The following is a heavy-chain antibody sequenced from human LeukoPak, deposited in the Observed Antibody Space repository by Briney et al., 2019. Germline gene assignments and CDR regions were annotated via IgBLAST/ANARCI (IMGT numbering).Heavy chain of an antibody. J-gene: IGHJ4*02. V-gene: IGHV4-34*01. D-gene: IGHD3-9*01. CDR3: ARGREYYDILTGYPPQASFDY. CDR1: GGSFSGYY. Sequence: ASETLSLTCAVYGGSFSGYYWSWIRQPPGKGLEWIGEINHSGSTNYNPSLKSRVTISVDTPKNQFSLKLSSVTAADTAVYYCARGREYYDILTGYPPQASFDYWGQGTLVTVSS. CDR2: INHSGST.